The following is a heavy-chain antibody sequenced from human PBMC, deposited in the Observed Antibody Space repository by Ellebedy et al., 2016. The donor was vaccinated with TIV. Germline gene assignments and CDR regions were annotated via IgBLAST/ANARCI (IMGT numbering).Heavy chain of an antibody. D-gene: IGHD6-19*01. J-gene: IGHJ4*02. CDR1: GYTFINYA. V-gene: IGHV7-4-1*02. Sequence: AASVKVSCKASGYTFINYAMNWVRQAPGQGLEWMGWINTNTGNPTYAQGFTGRFVFSLDTSVSTAYLQISSLKAEDTAVYYCARDGYNSGWYPFDYWGQGTLVTVSS. CDR2: INTNTGNP. CDR3: ARDGYNSGWYPFDY.